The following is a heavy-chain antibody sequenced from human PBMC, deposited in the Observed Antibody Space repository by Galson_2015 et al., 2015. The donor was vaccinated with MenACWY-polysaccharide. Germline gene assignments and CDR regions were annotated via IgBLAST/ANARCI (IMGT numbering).Heavy chain of an antibody. D-gene: IGHD6-19*01. CDR3: ARGNAPDVIAVAKYLNDN. J-gene: IGHJ4*02. CDR2: LNPNSGKT. Sequence: SVKVSCKASGYTFTRYDINWVRQAPGQGLEWMGWLNPNSGKTGYAQKFQGRVTMTRNTSISTAYMELSSLRSEDTAVYYCARGNAPDVIAVAKYLNDNWGQGTLVTVSS. V-gene: IGHV1-8*01. CDR1: GYTFTRYD.